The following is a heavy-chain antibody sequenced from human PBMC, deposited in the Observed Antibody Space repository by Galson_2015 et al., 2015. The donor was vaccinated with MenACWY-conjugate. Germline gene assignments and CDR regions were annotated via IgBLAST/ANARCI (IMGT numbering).Heavy chain of an antibody. V-gene: IGHV3-7*03. CDR1: GFTFSTYW. J-gene: IGHJ6*02. Sequence: SLRLSCAASGFTFSTYWMNWVRQAPGKGLEWVAYVNEDGSEKYYVDSVKGRFTISRDNAKNSLYLQMNSLSAEDTAMYYCARAYYGMDVWGQGTTGTVSS. CDR2: VNEDGSEK. CDR3: ARAYYGMDV.